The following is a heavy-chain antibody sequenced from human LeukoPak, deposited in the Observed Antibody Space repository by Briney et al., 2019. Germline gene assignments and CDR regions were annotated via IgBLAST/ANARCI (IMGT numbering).Heavy chain of an antibody. CDR3: ARGYGDNSGAFDI. V-gene: IGHV4-34*01. CDR1: GGSFSGYY. J-gene: IGHJ3*02. CDR2: INHSGST. Sequence: SETLSLTCAVYGGSFSGYYWSWIRQPPGKGLEWIGEINHSGSTNYNPSLKSRVSISVDSSKNQFSLKVSSVTAADTAVYYCARGYGDNSGAFDIWGQGTMVTVSS. D-gene: IGHD4-23*01.